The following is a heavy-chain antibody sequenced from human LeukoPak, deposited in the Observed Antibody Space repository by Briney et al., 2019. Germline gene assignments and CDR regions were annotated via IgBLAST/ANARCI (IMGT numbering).Heavy chain of an antibody. Sequence: AASVKVSCKASGYSFTNNGISWVRQAPGQGLEWMGWISAYNGNTNYAQKLQGRVTMTTDTSTSTAYMELRSLRSDDTAVYYCARDQLGYDFWSGYYVASYYYYGMDVWGQGTTVTVSS. D-gene: IGHD3-3*01. J-gene: IGHJ6*02. CDR2: ISAYNGNT. CDR3: ARDQLGYDFWSGYYVASYYYYGMDV. CDR1: GYSFTNNG. V-gene: IGHV1-18*01.